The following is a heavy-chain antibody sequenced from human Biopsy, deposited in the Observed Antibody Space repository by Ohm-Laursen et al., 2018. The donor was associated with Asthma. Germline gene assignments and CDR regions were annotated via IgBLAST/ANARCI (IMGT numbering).Heavy chain of an antibody. CDR3: AREVGTTYVDDVIRYFDL. CDR1: GGSISNYY. Sequence: SETLSLTWPVSGGSISNYYWSWIRQPPGKGLEWIGYIYYSGSTNYNPSLKSRVTISVDTSKNQFSLKLSSVTAADKAVYYCAREVGTTYVDDVIRYFDLWGRGTLVTVSS. CDR2: IYYSGST. V-gene: IGHV4-59*01. J-gene: IGHJ2*01. D-gene: IGHD4-11*01.